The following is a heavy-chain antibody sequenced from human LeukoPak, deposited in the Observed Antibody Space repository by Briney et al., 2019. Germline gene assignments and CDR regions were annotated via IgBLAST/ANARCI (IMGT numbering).Heavy chain of an antibody. J-gene: IGHJ1*01. CDR2: INHSGST. Sequence: GSLRLSCAASGFTFSSYAMSWIRQPPGKGLEWIGEINHSGSTNYNPSLKSRVTISVDTSKNQFSLKLSSVTAADTAVYYCARRYSSGWNQIRYFQHWGQGTLVTVSS. D-gene: IGHD6-19*01. CDR1: GFTFSSYA. CDR3: ARRYSSGWNQIRYFQH. V-gene: IGHV4-34*01.